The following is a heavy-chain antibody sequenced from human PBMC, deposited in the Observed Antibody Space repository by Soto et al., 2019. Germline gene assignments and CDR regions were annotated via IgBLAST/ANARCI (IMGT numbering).Heavy chain of an antibody. CDR1: GFSVSTGGYF. CDR2: IYYSGMT. Sequence: PXETLSLTCTVSGFSVSTGGYFWTWIRQHPGKGLEWIGNIYYSGMTYYNPSLRGRVSISLDPSESQFSLKLNSVTAADTAVYYCARDSSGPGYSYGKFDYWGQGALVTVSS. D-gene: IGHD5-18*01. V-gene: IGHV4-31*03. J-gene: IGHJ4*02. CDR3: ARDSSGPGYSYGKFDY.